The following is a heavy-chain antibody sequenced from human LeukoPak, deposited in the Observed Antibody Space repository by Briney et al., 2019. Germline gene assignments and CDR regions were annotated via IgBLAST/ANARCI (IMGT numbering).Heavy chain of an antibody. V-gene: IGHV4-39*07. CDR3: ASDRRSSGWTLYSYYFDY. J-gene: IGHJ4*02. CDR1: GDSLTGYY. D-gene: IGHD6-19*01. Sequence: PSETLSLTCTVSGDSLTGYYWGWIRQPPGKGLEWIGNIYYTGNTYYNPSLKSRVTISLDTSKNQFSLKVISMTAADTAVYYCASDRRSSGWTLYSYYFDYWGQGTLVTVSS. CDR2: IYYTGNT.